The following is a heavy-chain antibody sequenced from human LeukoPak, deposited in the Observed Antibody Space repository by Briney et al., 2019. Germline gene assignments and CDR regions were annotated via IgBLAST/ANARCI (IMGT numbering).Heavy chain of an antibody. J-gene: IGHJ4*02. CDR3: AREGLGNYCNDY. CDR1: GFTFSSSG. V-gene: IGHV3-33*01. D-gene: IGHD3-10*01. Sequence: GGSLRLSCAASGFTFSSSGMNWVRQAPGKGLEWVAVLWYDGSNKFYADSVKGRFTISRDNSKNTLYLQMNSLRVEDTAVYYCAREGLGNYCNDYWGQGTLVTVSS. CDR2: LWYDGSNK.